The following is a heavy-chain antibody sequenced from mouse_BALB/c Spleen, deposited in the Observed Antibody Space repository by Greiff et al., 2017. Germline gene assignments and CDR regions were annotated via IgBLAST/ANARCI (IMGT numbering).Heavy chain of an antibody. Sequence: VQLKESGPELMKPGASVKISCKASGYSFTSYYMHWVKQSHGKSLEWIGYIDPFNGGTSYNQKFKGKATLTVDKSSSTAYMHLSSLTSEDSAVYYCAIARSYGNYAYWGQGTTLTVSS. CDR3: AIARSYGNYAY. J-gene: IGHJ2*01. V-gene: IGHV1S135*01. D-gene: IGHD2-1*01. CDR1: GYSFTSYY. CDR2: IDPFNGGT.